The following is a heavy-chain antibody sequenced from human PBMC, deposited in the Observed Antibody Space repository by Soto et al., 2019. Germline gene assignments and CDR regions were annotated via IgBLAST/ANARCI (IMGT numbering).Heavy chain of an antibody. CDR3: ARGWGPRL. D-gene: IGHD3-16*01. J-gene: IGHJ2*01. CDR2: INHSGST. Sequence: QVQLQQWGAGLLKPSETLSLTCAVYGGSFSGYYWSWIRQPPGKGPEWIGEINHSGSTNYNPSLKRRVTISVDTSKNQFSLKLSAVTAADTAVYYCARGWGPRLWGRGTLVTVSS. V-gene: IGHV4-34*01. CDR1: GGSFSGYY.